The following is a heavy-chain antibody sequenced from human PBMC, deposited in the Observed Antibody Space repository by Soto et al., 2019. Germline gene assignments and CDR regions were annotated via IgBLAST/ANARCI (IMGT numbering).Heavy chain of an antibody. CDR2: IIPIFGTA. D-gene: IGHD6-13*01. CDR1: GGTFSSYA. Sequence: SVKVSCKASGGTFSSYAISWVRQAPGQGLEWMGGIIPIFGTANYAQKFQGRVTITADESTSTAYMELSSLTSEDTAVYYCARVLRDSSSWSPYYYGMVVWGQGTTVTVSS. V-gene: IGHV1-69*13. CDR3: ARVLRDSSSWSPYYYGMVV. J-gene: IGHJ6*02.